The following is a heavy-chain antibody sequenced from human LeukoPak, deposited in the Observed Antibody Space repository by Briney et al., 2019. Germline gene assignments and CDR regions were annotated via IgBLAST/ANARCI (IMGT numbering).Heavy chain of an antibody. CDR2: IYYSGST. Sequence: PETLSLTCTVSGVSIRSSSFYWGWIRQPPGKGLEWIGSIYYSGSTYYRPSLKSRVTMSVDTSKNQFSLRLSSVTAADTAVYYCARGLRWDLTISGTSTFDYWGQGSLVTVSS. J-gene: IGHJ4*02. D-gene: IGHD1-26*01. CDR3: ARGLRWDLTISGTSTFDY. V-gene: IGHV4-39*01. CDR1: GVSIRSSSFY.